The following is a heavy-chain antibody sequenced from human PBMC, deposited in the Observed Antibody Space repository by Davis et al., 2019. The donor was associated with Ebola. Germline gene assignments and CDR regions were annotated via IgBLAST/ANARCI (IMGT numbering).Heavy chain of an antibody. Sequence: SVKVSCKSSGGTFSSFAVGWVRQAPGQGLEWMGGIIPMFRSPNYAQKFQDRVTITADESTRTVYLELSSLRSEDTAVYYCARDGPDYYGLDVWGQGTAVTVSS. CDR1: GGTFSSFA. CDR3: ARDGPDYYGLDV. V-gene: IGHV1-69*13. CDR2: IIPMFRSP. J-gene: IGHJ6*02.